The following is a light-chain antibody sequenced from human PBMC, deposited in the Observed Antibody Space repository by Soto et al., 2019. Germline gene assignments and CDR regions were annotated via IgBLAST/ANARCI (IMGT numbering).Light chain of an antibody. CDR2: SNN. CDR3: AAWDDSVNGYV. V-gene: IGLV1-44*01. J-gene: IGLJ1*01. Sequence: QSVLTQPPSASGAPGQRVTISCSGSSSNIGRNTVNWYQQLPGTAPKLLIYSNNQRPSGVPDRFSGSKSGTSASLAISGLQSEDEADYHCAAWDDSVNGYVFGSGSKVTVL. CDR1: SSNIGRNT.